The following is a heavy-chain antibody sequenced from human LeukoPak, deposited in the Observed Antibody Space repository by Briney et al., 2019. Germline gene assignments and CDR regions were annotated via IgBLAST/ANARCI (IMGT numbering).Heavy chain of an antibody. Sequence: SVKVSCKASGGTFSSYAISWVRQAPGQGLEWMGGIIPIFGTAHYAQKFQGRVTITTDESTSTAYMELSSVRSEDRAVYYCARWMDTAMVGRGENWFDPWGEGTLVTVSS. J-gene: IGHJ5*02. CDR3: ARWMDTAMVGRGENWFDP. CDR2: IIPIFGTA. D-gene: IGHD5-18*01. V-gene: IGHV1-69*05. CDR1: GGTFSSYA.